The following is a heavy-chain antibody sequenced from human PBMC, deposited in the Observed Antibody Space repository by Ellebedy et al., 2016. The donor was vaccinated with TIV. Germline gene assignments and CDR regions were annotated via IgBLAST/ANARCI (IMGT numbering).Heavy chain of an antibody. V-gene: IGHV3-23*01. CDR1: GFTFSSYA. J-gene: IGHJ4*02. Sequence: PGGSLRLSCAASGFTFSSYAMSWVRQAPGKGLEWVSTISGNGGGIYYADSVKGRFTISRDNSKTTLSLQMNSLRAEDTAVYYCAKLAGVHPWYFDYWGQGTLVTVSS. CDR3: AKLAGVHPWYFDY. D-gene: IGHD2-15*01. CDR2: ISGNGGGI.